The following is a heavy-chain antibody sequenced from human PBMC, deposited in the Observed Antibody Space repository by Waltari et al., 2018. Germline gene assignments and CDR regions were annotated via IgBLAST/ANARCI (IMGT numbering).Heavy chain of an antibody. J-gene: IGHJ6*02. Sequence: QVQLVQSGAEVKKPGSSVKVSCKASGGTFSSYALSWVRPAPGPGLAWMGRIIPILGIENYAQKFQGRVTITADKSTSTAYMELSSLRSEDTAVYYCARARDYDILTGYGPDLYYYYGMDVWGQGTTVTVSS. CDR2: IIPILGIE. D-gene: IGHD3-9*01. CDR1: GGTFSSYA. V-gene: IGHV1-69*04. CDR3: ARARDYDILTGYGPDLYYYYGMDV.